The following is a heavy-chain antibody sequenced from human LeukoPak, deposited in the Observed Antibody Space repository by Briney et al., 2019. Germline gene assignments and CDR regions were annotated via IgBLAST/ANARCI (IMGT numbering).Heavy chain of an antibody. Sequence: GASVKVSCKASGYTFSGYYMHWVRQAPGQGLEWVGWINSNSGGTNYAQNFQGRVTITRDTSISTVYMELSSLRSDDTAVYFCAREGSRVGAPKPPSDYWGQGTLVTVSS. J-gene: IGHJ4*02. V-gene: IGHV1-2*02. CDR2: INSNSGGT. CDR3: AREGSRVGAPKPPSDY. D-gene: IGHD1-26*01. CDR1: GYTFSGYY.